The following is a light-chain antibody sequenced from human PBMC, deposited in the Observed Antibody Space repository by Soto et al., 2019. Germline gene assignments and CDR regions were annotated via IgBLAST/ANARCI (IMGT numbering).Light chain of an antibody. Sequence: EIVLTQSPGTLSLSPGERATLSCRASQSISSFYLAWYQQTPGQAPRLLIYDASSRAAGIPDRFSGGGSGTDFTLTIGILEPEDFGVYYCQQYGGSPRTFGQGTKVEIK. CDR1: QSISSFY. V-gene: IGKV3-20*01. J-gene: IGKJ1*01. CDR2: DAS. CDR3: QQYGGSPRT.